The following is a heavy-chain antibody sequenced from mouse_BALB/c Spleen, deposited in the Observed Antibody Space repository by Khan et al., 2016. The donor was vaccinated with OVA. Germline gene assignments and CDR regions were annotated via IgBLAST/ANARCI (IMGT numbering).Heavy chain of an antibody. CDR1: GYSFTGYF. V-gene: IGHV1-20*02. CDR3: ARGGGNYYYYAMDY. Sequence: VQLQQSGPELVKPGASVKISCKASGYSFTGYFMNWVMQSHGKSLEWIGRINPYNGDTFYNQKFKGKATLTVDKSSSTAHMELRSRGSEDSSVYYCARGGGNYYYYAMDYWGQGTSVTVSS. J-gene: IGHJ4*01. CDR2: INPYNGDT. D-gene: IGHD2-1*01.